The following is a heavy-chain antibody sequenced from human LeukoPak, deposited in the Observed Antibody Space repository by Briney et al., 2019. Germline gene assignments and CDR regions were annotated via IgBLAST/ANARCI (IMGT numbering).Heavy chain of an antibody. D-gene: IGHD3-9*01. CDR3: VRSYRDLTGYYNHFDY. CDR1: GFTFSYYW. CDR2: INSEGTST. Sequence: GGSLRLSCPASGFTFSYYWMHWVRQAPGKGLVWVPRINSEGTSTSFADSVKGRFTVSRDNAKNTLYLQMNSLRPEDTAVYYCVRSYRDLTGYYNHFDYWGQGNLVTVSS. V-gene: IGHV3-74*01. J-gene: IGHJ4*02.